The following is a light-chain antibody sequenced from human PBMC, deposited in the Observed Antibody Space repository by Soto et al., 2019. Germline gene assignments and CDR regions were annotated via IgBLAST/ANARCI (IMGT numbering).Light chain of an antibody. CDR1: QSVSSY. CDR2: DAS. V-gene: IGKV3-11*01. CDR3: QQRSNWPPVT. J-gene: IGKJ4*01. Sequence: EIVLTQSPATLSLSPGERATLSYRASQSVSSYLAWYQQKPSQAPRLLIYDASNRATGIPASFSGSRSGTAFTRTISSLKREYLAVYYCQQRSNWPPVTFGGGTKVEIK.